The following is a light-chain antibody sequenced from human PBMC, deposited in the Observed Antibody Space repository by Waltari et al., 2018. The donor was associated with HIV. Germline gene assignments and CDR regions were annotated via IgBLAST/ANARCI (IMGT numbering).Light chain of an antibody. Sequence: QSALTQPASVSGSPGQSLTISCTGTSSDVGGYHSVAWYQQHPGKAPKLIIYDVSNRPSGVPYRFSGSKSGNTASLTISGLQAEDEADYYCKSKTSSSTPCVFGTGTKVTVL. CDR1: SSDVGGYHS. J-gene: IGLJ1*01. V-gene: IGLV2-14*03. CDR2: DVS. CDR3: KSKTSSSTPCV.